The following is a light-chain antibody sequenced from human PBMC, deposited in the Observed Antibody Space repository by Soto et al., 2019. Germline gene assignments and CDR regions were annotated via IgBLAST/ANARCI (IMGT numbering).Light chain of an antibody. CDR2: GAS. J-gene: IGKJ3*01. V-gene: IGKV3-20*01. CDR3: QQYGRSPFT. CDR1: QSVSSSY. Sequence: EIVLTQSPGTLSLSPGERATLSCRASQSVSSSYLAWYQQKPGQAPSLLIYGASSRATGIPGRFSGSGSGTDFTLTISRLEPEDFAVYYCQQYGRSPFTFGHGTKVDIK.